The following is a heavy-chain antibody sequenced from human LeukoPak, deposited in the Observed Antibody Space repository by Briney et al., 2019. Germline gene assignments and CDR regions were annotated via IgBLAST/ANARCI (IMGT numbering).Heavy chain of an antibody. CDR3: AIGPTGDCPPYFDS. Sequence: SDTLSLTRTVSSGSITSYYWSCTPHPPGKRLEGIGYIYYSGSTKYNPSLKSRVTISADTSKNQFSLKLSSVTAADTAVYYCAIGPTGDCPPYFDSWGQGTLVTVSS. V-gene: IGHV4-59*07. CDR2: IYYSGST. CDR1: SGSITSYY. D-gene: IGHD2-21*02. J-gene: IGHJ4*02.